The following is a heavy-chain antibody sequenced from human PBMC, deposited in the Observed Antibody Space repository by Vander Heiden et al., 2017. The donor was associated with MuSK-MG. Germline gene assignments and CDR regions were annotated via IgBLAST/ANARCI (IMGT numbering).Heavy chain of an antibody. V-gene: IGHV3-23*01. CDR3: ARVGGSSSWYEVDY. J-gene: IGHJ4*02. D-gene: IGHD6-13*01. CDR1: GFTFNSYA. CDR2: VSGNGGSS. Sequence: EVQVLESCGGLVQPGGSLRLSCAASGFTFNSYAMNWVRQAPGKGLEWVSAVSGNGGSSYYADSVKGRFTISRDNSKNTLYLQMNSLRAEDTAIYYCARVGGSSSWYEVDYWGQGTLVTVSS.